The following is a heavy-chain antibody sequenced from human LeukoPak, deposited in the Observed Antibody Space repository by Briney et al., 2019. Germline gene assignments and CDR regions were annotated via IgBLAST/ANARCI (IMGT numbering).Heavy chain of an antibody. Sequence: SETLSLTCNVSGGSISSYYWSWIRQPPGKGLEWIGYIYTSGSTNYNPSLKSRVTISVDTSKNQFSLKLSSVTAADTAVYYCARPRGRRENAFDIWGQGTMVTVSS. CDR1: GGSISSYY. V-gene: IGHV4-4*09. CDR2: IYTSGST. J-gene: IGHJ3*02. CDR3: ARPRGRRENAFDI. D-gene: IGHD1-26*01.